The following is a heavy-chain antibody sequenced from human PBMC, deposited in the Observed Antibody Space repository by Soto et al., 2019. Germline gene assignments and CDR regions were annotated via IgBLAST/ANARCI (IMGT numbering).Heavy chain of an antibody. J-gene: IGHJ6*02. D-gene: IGHD3-16*02. CDR3: ATMKGGYQSYYYGMDV. V-gene: IGHV1-69*12. CDR2: IIPIFGTA. Sequence: QVQLVKSGAEVKKPGSSVKVSCKASGGTFTSYAISWVRQAPGQGLEWVGGIIPIFGTADYAQKFQGRGTITADESTSTAYMELSSLRSEDSAVYYCATMKGGYQSYYYGMDVWGQGTTVTVSS. CDR1: GGTFTSYA.